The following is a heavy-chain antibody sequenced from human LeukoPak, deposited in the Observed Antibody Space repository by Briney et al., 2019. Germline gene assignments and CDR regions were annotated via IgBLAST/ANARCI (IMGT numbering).Heavy chain of an antibody. Sequence: SVKVSCKASGGTFNNYAISWVRQAPGQGLEWMGRIVPILGIANYAQEFQGRLIITADKATSSAYMELSSLRSEDTAVYYCARDQGDNSYGYYAIWYAFDIWGQGTMVTVSS. D-gene: IGHD5-18*01. CDR1: GGTFNNYA. CDR3: ARDQGDNSYGYYAIWYAFDI. J-gene: IGHJ3*02. CDR2: IVPILGIA. V-gene: IGHV1-69*04.